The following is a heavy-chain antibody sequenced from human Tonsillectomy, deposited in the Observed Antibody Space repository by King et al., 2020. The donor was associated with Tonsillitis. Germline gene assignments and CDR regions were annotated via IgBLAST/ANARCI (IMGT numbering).Heavy chain of an antibody. V-gene: IGHV3-30-3*01. CDR3: ARGPQGYDL. CDR2: LSYVSINQ. D-gene: IGHD5-12*01. J-gene: IGHJ4*02. Sequence: VQLVESGGGVVQPGGSLRLSCVASGFVFTNYAMPWVRQAPGEGLAWVAVLSYVSINQVYAYSGKGRFTISRDNSKNMVFLEMDSLKRDDTAVYYCARGPQGYDLWGRGTLVTVSS. CDR1: GFVFTNYA.